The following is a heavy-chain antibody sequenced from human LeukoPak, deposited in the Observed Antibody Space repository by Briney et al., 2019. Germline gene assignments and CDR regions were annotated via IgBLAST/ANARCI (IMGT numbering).Heavy chain of an antibody. CDR3: AKDKFTSRDCTSTSCYGAFDI. J-gene: IGHJ3*02. D-gene: IGHD2-2*01. V-gene: IGHV3-9*03. Sequence: GGSLRLSCAASGFTFDDYAMHWVRPAPGKGLEWVSGITWNSGSIGYADSVKGRFTISRDNAKNSLYLQMNSLRAKDMALYYCAKDKFTSRDCTSTSCYGAFDIWGQGTMVTVSS. CDR1: GFTFDDYA. CDR2: ITWNSGSI.